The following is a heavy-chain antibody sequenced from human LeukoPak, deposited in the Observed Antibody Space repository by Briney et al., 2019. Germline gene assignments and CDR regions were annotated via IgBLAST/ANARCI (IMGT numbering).Heavy chain of an antibody. CDR2: IKQDGSEK. Sequence: PGGSLRLSCADSGFTFSSYWMSWVRQAPGKGLEWVANIKQDGSEKYYVDSVKGRFTISRDNAKNSLYLQMNSLRAEDTAVYYCASVGGYDGGSAWKAVRDYWGQGTLVTVSS. D-gene: IGHD5-12*01. J-gene: IGHJ4*02. CDR1: GFTFSSYW. V-gene: IGHV3-7*01. CDR3: ASVGGYDGGSAWKAVRDY.